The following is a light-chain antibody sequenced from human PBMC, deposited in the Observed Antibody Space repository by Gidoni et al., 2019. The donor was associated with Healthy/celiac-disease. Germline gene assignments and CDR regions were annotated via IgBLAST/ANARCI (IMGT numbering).Light chain of an antibody. Sequence: DNAMTQSPLSLPVTPGEPASISCRSSQSLLHSNGYNYFDWYLQKPGQSPQLLIYLGSNRASGVPDGFSGSGSGTDFTLKISRVEAEDVGVYYCMQALQTPLTFGQGTKLEIK. J-gene: IGKJ2*01. CDR2: LGS. CDR3: MQALQTPLT. CDR1: QSLLHSNGYNY. V-gene: IGKV2-28*01.